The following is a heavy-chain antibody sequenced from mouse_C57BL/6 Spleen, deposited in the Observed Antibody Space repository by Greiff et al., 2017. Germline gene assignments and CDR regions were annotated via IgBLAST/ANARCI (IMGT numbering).Heavy chain of an antibody. D-gene: IGHD2-4*01. J-gene: IGHJ2*01. V-gene: IGHV14-4*01. CDR3: TTGDYDADDY. CDR1: GFNIKDDY. Sequence: EVQLQQSGAELVRPGASVKLSCTASGFNIKDDYMHWVKQRPEQGLEWIGWIDPENGDTEYASKFQGKATITADTSSNTAYLQLSSLTSEDTAVYYCTTGDYDADDYWGQGTTLTVSS. CDR2: IDPENGDT.